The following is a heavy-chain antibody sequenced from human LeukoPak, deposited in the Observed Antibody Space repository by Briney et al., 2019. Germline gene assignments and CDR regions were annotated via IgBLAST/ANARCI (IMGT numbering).Heavy chain of an antibody. CDR3: AKDFSYSSGCFDY. D-gene: IGHD6-19*01. CDR2: ISWNSGSI. J-gene: IGHJ4*02. V-gene: IGHV3-9*01. CDR1: GFTFDDYA. Sequence: GRSLRLSCAASGFTFDDYAMHWARQAPGKGLEWVSGISWNSGSIGYADSVKGRFTISRDNAKNSLYLQMNSLRAEDTALYYCAKDFSYSSGCFDYWGQGTLVTVSS.